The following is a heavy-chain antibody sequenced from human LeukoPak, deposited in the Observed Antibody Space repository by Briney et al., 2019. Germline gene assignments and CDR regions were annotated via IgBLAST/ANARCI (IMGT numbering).Heavy chain of an antibody. CDR3: TRARPITIFGVVIKGAGYMDV. D-gene: IGHD3-3*01. V-gene: IGHV3-48*04. Sequence: PGGSLRLSCAASGFTFSSFTMIWVRQAPGKGLEWVSSISHSDGTSHYADSVRGRFTISRDNAKNSLYLQMNSLRVEDTAVYYCTRARPITIFGVVIKGAGYMDVWGKGTTVTVSS. CDR2: ISHSDGTS. CDR1: GFTFSSFT. J-gene: IGHJ6*03.